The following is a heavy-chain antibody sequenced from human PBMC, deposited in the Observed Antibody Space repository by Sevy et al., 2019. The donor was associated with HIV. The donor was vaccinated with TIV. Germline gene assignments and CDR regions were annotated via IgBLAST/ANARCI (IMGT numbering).Heavy chain of an antibody. CDR3: AKDLYSSSSSGYGMDV. CDR1: GFTFSSYT. V-gene: IGHV3-9*03. CDR2: ISWNSGSI. J-gene: IGHJ6*02. Sequence: GGSLRLSCAASGFTFSSYTMSWVRQAPGKGLEWVSDISWNSGSIGYADSVKGRFTISRDNAKNSLYLQMNSLRAEDMALYYCAKDLYSSSSSGYGMDVWGQGTTVTVSS. D-gene: IGHD6-6*01.